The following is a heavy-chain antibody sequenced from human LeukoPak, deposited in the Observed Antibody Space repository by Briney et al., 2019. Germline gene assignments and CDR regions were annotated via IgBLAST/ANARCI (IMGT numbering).Heavy chain of an antibody. Sequence: GGSLRLSCAASGFTFSSYSMNWVRQAPGKGLEWVSSISSSSSYIYYADSVKGRFTISRDNAKNSLYLQMNSLRAEDTAVYYCARAPSLDSSGKKYYFDYWGQGTLVTVSS. CDR3: ARAPSLDSSGKKYYFDY. CDR1: GFTFSSYS. D-gene: IGHD3-22*01. V-gene: IGHV3-21*01. J-gene: IGHJ4*02. CDR2: ISSSSSYI.